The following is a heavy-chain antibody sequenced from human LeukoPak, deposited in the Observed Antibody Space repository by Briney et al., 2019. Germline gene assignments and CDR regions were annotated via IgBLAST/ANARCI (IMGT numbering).Heavy chain of an antibody. Sequence: GGSLRLSFAASGFTFSSYAMSWVRQAPGKGLEWVSAISGSGGSTYYAESVKGRFTISRDNSKNTLYLQMNSLRAEDTAVYYCAKDQGEYSSSFSPYYYYMDVWGKGTTVTVSS. CDR3: AKDQGEYSSSFSPYYYYMDV. J-gene: IGHJ6*03. CDR1: GFTFSSYA. D-gene: IGHD6-6*01. V-gene: IGHV3-23*01. CDR2: ISGSGGST.